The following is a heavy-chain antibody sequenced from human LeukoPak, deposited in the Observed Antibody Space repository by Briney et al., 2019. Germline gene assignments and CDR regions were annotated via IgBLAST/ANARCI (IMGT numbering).Heavy chain of an antibody. D-gene: IGHD4-17*01. CDR1: GYTFTTYN. V-gene: IGHV1-18*01. CDR2: ISGYNGNT. Sequence: ASVKVSCKASGYTFTTYNINWVRQAPGQGLEWMGWISGYNGNTNYAQKLQGRVTMTTDTSTSTAYMELRSLRSDDTAVYYCARDLTVTIPAEGYWGQGTLVTVSS. CDR3: ARDLTVTIPAEGY. J-gene: IGHJ4*02.